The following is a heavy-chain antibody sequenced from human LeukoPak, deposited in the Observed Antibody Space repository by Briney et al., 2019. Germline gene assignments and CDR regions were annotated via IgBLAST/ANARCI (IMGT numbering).Heavy chain of an antibody. CDR2: ISSSDTYI. Sequence: GGSLRLSCAASGFTFSSYTMNWVRQAPGKGLEWVSSISSSDTYIYYADSVKGRFTISRDNAKNSLYLQMNSLRAEDTAVYYCARVAPSGYSVDYFDYWGQGTLVTVSS. V-gene: IGHV3-21*01. CDR1: GFTFSSYT. CDR3: ARVAPSGYSVDYFDY. J-gene: IGHJ4*02. D-gene: IGHD3-22*01.